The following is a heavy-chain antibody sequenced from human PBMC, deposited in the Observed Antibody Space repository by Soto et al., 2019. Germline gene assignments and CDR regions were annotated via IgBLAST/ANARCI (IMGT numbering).Heavy chain of an antibody. CDR3: ARGITSRDFWSGYYSYYGMDV. Sequence: SVKVSCKASGGTFSSYAISWVRQAPGQGLEWMGGIIPIFGTANYAQKFQGRVTITADESTSTAYMELSSLRSEDTAVYYCARGITSRDFWSGYYSYYGMDVWDQGTTVTVSS. J-gene: IGHJ6*02. V-gene: IGHV1-69*13. CDR1: GGTFSSYA. D-gene: IGHD3-3*01. CDR2: IIPIFGTA.